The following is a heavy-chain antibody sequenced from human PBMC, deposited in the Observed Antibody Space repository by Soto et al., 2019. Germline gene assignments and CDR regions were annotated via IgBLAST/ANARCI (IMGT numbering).Heavy chain of an antibody. CDR3: AHRPAWSSDWYDWFDP. Sequence: SGPTLVNPTQTLTLTCTFSGFSLDTNGVRVGWIRQSPGMAPEWLAIISWDDENHYSPALESRVTITKDTSKNQVVLAMTSMDPVDTGTYYCAHRPAWSSDWYDWFDPWGPGILVTVSS. V-gene: IGHV2-5*02. CDR2: ISWDDEN. D-gene: IGHD6-19*01. J-gene: IGHJ5*02. CDR1: GFSLDTNGVR.